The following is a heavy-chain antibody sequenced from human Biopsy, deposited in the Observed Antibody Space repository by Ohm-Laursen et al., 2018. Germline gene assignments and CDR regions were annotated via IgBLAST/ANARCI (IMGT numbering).Heavy chain of an antibody. Sequence: SQTLSLTWPVSGGPIDSYYWSWIRQPPGKALEWIGYIYFTGRTSYNPSLKSRVTILVDTSKNQFSLKLNSVTAADTAVYYCGRREVVITHDAFDTWGQGTMVTVSS. CDR3: GRREVVITHDAFDT. V-gene: IGHV4-59*08. CDR1: GGPIDSYY. CDR2: IYFTGRT. J-gene: IGHJ3*02. D-gene: IGHD3-22*01.